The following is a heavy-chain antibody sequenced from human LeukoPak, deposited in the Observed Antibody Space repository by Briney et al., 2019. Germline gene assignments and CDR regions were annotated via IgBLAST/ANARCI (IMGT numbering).Heavy chain of an antibody. CDR1: GFTFSSYS. J-gene: IGHJ4*02. V-gene: IGHV3-23*01. Sequence: PGGSLRLSCAASGFTFSSYSMNWVRQAPGKGLEWVSSIDISGGSTYYADSVQGRFTISRDNSKNTLYLEMHSLRAEDTALYYCANEVRPNDYWGQGTLVTVSS. CDR2: IDISGGST. D-gene: IGHD1-1*01. CDR3: ANEVRPNDY.